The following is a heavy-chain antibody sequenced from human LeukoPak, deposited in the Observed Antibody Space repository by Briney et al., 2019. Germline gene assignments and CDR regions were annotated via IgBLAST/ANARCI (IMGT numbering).Heavy chain of an antibody. CDR2: IYPGDSDT. CDR1: GYTFTTSW. D-gene: IGHD1-26*01. CDR3: ARPHTLDRTTKYYFDY. Sequence: KHGESLKISCKVSGYTFTTSWIGWVRQMPGKGLEWMGIIYPGDSDTRYSPSLQGQVTISADKSINTAYLQWSSLKASDTAMYYCARPHTLDRTTKYYFDYWGQGTLVTVSS. J-gene: IGHJ4*02. V-gene: IGHV5-51*01.